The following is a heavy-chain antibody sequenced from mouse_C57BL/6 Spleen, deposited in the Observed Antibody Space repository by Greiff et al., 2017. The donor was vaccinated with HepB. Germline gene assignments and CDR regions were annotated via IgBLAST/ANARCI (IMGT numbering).Heavy chain of an antibody. CDR2: IYPSDSET. CDR1: GYTFTSYW. D-gene: IGHD2-5*01. Sequence: QVQLQQPGAELVRPGSSVKLSCKASGYTFTSYWMDWVKQRPGQGLEWIGNIYPSDSETHYNQKFKDKATLTVDKSSSTAYMQLSSLTSEDSAVYYCARRVYSNPWFAYWGQGTLVTVSA. CDR3: ARRVYSNPWFAY. V-gene: IGHV1-61*01. J-gene: IGHJ3*01.